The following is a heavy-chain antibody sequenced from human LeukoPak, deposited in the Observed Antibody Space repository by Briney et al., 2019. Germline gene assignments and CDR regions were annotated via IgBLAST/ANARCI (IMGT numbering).Heavy chain of an antibody. CDR1: GFTFSSYS. CDR2: INHSGST. J-gene: IGHJ5*02. D-gene: IGHD6-13*01. V-gene: IGHV4-34*01. Sequence: GSLRLSCAASGFTFSSYSMNWVRQPPGKGLEWIGEINHSGSTNYNPSLKSRVTISVDTSKNQFSLKLSSVTAADTAVYYCARLYSSSWYGWFDPWGQGTLVTVSS. CDR3: ARLYSSSWYGWFDP.